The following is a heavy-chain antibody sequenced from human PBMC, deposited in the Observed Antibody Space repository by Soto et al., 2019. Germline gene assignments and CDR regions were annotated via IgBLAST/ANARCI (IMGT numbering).Heavy chain of an antibody. V-gene: IGHV1-18*01. Sequence: QVQLVQSGAEVKKPGASVKVSCKASGYTFTSYGISWVRQAPGQGLEWMGWISAYNGNTNYAQKLQGRVTMTTDTSTRTAYMELRSLRSDDTAVYYCARESLPEDIVVVGRIDYWGQGTLVTVSS. J-gene: IGHJ4*02. D-gene: IGHD2-15*01. CDR1: GYTFTSYG. CDR3: ARESLPEDIVVVGRIDY. CDR2: ISAYNGNT.